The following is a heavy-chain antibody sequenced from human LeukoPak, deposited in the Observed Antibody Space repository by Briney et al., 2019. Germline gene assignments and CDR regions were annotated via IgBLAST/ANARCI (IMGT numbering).Heavy chain of an antibody. CDR2: IYSGGST. CDR1: GFTFSSYA. V-gene: IGHV3-66*01. D-gene: IGHD2-15*01. J-gene: IGHJ6*02. Sequence: GGSLRLSCAASGFTFSSYAMSWVRQAPGKGLEWVSVIYSGGSTYYADSVKGRFTISRDNSKNTLYLQMNSLRAEDTAVYYCARDGVVVAAPKQYYYYYYGMDVWGQGTTVTVSS. CDR3: ARDGVVVAAPKQYYYYYYGMDV.